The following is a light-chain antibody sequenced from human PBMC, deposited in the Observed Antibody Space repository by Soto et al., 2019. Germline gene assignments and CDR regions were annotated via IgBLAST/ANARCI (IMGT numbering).Light chain of an antibody. J-gene: IGKJ1*01. CDR1: QTINNY. V-gene: IGKV1-39*01. CDR2: GAV. CDR3: QQSSKTPPT. Sequence: DIRMTQSPSSLSASIGDRVTITCRASQTINNYLNWYQQEPGKAPKLLIYGAVTLHSGVPSRFSGSGSGTDFTLTITSLQTEDFATYYCQQSSKTPPTSGRWTQVDIK.